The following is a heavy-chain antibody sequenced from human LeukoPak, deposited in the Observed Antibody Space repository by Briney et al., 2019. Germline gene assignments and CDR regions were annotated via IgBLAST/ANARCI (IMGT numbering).Heavy chain of an antibody. D-gene: IGHD3-9*01. CDR2: IYYSGST. CDR1: GGSISSYY. J-gene: IGHJ4*02. V-gene: IGHV4-59*01. CDR3: ARSGYYDILTGYHY. Sequence: PSETLSLTCTVSGGSISSYYWGWIRQPAGKGLEWIGYIYYSGSTNYNPSLKSRVTISVDTSKNQFSLKLSSVTAADTAVYYCARSGYYDILTGYHYWGQGTLVTVSS.